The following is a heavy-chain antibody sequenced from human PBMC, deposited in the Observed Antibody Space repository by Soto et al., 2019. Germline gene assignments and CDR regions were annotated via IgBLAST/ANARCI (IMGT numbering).Heavy chain of an antibody. CDR2: IYPSDSDT. J-gene: IGHJ4*02. V-gene: IGHV5-51*01. CDR3: ARHSSWRTSVYHY. CDR1: GYSFTSYW. D-gene: IGHD6-6*01. Sequence: PGESLKISCKGSGYSFTSYWIGWVRQMPGKGLEWMGIIYPSDSDTRYSPSFQGQVTISADKSISTAYLQWSSLKAPDTAMYYCARHSSWRTSVYHYWGQGTLVTVSS.